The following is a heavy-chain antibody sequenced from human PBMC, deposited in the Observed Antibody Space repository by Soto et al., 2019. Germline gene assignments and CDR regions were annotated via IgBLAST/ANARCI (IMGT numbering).Heavy chain of an antibody. V-gene: IGHV2-5*02. CDR1: GCSLSTSGVG. Sequence: QITLKESGPSLVKPTQTLTLTCTFSGCSLSTSGVGVGWIRQPQGQALEWLAVVYLDDDKRYSPSVKSRLTSTKDTATNQVVITMTSMDPVDTVTYYCSRHSGSYSFDYWGQGTLVTVSS. CDR2: VYLDDDK. J-gene: IGHJ4*02. D-gene: IGHD1-26*01. CDR3: SRHSGSYSFDY.